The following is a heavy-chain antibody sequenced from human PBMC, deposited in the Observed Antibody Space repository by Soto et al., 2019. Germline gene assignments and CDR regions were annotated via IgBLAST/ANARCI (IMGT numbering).Heavy chain of an antibody. J-gene: IGHJ3*02. V-gene: IGHV3-30*18. CDR1: GFSFTTYG. D-gene: IGHD2-2*01. CDR2: ISDDGSNK. Sequence: QVQLVESGGSVVQPGRSLRLSCAASGFSFTTYGMHWVRQAPGKGLEWVAVISDDGSNKYYADSVKGRFPISRDSHKNNLYLKMNSLSAEDTAVYYCAKGFFEYGQDHDAFDIWGQGAIVTVSS. CDR3: AKGFFEYGQDHDAFDI.